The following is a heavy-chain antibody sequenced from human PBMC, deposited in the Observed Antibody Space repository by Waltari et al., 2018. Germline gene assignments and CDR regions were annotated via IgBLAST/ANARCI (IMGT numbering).Heavy chain of an antibody. V-gene: IGHV4-39*01. CDR3: ARSLHIFRAAAGMFDY. CDR1: DDSISSGDYY. D-gene: IGHD6-13*01. CDR2: VYYSGST. J-gene: IGHJ4*02. Sequence: QLQLQESGPGLLKPSGTLSLTCTVSDDSISSGDYYWGWIRQSPGKGPEWIGRVYYSGSTSYNTSLKRRVTISVDTSKKQFSLKLSSVTAADTAVYYCARSLHIFRAAAGMFDYWGQGTLVTVSS.